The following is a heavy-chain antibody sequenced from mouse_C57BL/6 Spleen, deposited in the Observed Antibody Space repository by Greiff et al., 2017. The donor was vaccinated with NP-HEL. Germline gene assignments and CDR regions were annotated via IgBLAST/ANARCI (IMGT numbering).Heavy chain of an antibody. V-gene: IGHV1-7*01. D-gene: IGHD2-12*01. CDR2: INPSSGYT. J-gene: IGHJ4*01. CDR3: AIRQEGYYYAMDY. Sequence: QVQLQQSGAELAKPGASVKLSCKASGYTFTSYWMHWVKQRPGQGLEWIGYINPSSGYTKYNQKFKDKATLTADKSSSTAYMQLSSLTYEDSAVYYCAIRQEGYYYAMDYWGQGTSVTVSS. CDR1: GYTFTSYW.